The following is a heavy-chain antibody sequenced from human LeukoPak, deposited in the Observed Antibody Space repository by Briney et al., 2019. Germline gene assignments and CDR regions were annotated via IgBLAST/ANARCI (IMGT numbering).Heavy chain of an antibody. D-gene: IGHD3-22*01. CDR2: IYYSGST. V-gene: IGHV4-59*01. CDR3: ARERMYYYDSSGYWDAFDI. J-gene: IGHJ3*02. Sequence: SETLSLTCTVSGVSISSYYWSWIRQPPGKGLEWIGYIYYSGSTNYNPSLKSRVTISVDTSKNQFSLKLSSVTAADTAVYYCARERMYYYDSSGYWDAFDIWGQGTMVTVSS. CDR1: GVSISSYY.